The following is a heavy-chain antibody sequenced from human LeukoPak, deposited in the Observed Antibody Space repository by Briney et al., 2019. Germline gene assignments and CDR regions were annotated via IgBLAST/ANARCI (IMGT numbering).Heavy chain of an antibody. CDR1: GFTFSSYW. Sequence: HPGGSLRLSRAASGFTFSSYWMTWVRQAPGKGLEWVANMNQDGSEIYHVDSVKDRFTISRDNAKKSLYLQMNSLTAEDTAVYYCATDDYGPAGYGGRGTLVTVSS. CDR3: ATDDYGPAGY. J-gene: IGHJ4*02. CDR2: MNQDGSEI. V-gene: IGHV3-7*01. D-gene: IGHD4-17*01.